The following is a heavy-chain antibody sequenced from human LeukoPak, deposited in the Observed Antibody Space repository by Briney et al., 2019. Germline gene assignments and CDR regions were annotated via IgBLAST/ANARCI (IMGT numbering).Heavy chain of an antibody. CDR3: AREGLQLGPSTMIVCLNAFDI. Sequence: GGSLRLSWEAAWFTFSTYGMHWVRQAPGKGLEWVGVRWYDGSNKYYADSVKGRCTISRDNSKNTLYPQMVSLRAEDTAVSYCAREGLQLGPSTMIVCLNAFDIWGQGTMVTVSS. CDR2: RWYDGSNK. V-gene: IGHV3-33*01. J-gene: IGHJ3*02. D-gene: IGHD3-22*01. CDR1: WFTFSTYG.